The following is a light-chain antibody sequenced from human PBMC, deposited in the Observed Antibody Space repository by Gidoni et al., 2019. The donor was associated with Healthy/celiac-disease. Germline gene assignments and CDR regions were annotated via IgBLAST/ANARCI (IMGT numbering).Light chain of an antibody. CDR1: SRDVGGYNY. CDR2: DVS. Sequence: QSALTQPRSVSGSPGPSVTISCTGTSRDVGGYNYVSWYQQHPGKAHKRMIYDVSKRPSGVPDRFSGSKSGNTASLTISGLQAEDEADYYCCSYAGREVFGGGTKLTVL. J-gene: IGLJ3*02. CDR3: CSYAGREV. V-gene: IGLV2-11*01.